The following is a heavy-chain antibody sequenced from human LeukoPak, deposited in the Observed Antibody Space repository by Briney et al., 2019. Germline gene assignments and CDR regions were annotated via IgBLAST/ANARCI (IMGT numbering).Heavy chain of an antibody. D-gene: IGHD3-22*01. Sequence: GASVKVSCKASGYTFTGYYMHWVRQAPGQPLEWMGWINPNSGGTNYAQKFQARVTMTQDTSISTDYIELSKLRSDDPALYHCSISDSSGCGAFDIWGQGTMVTVSS. V-gene: IGHV1-2*02. CDR1: GYTFTGYY. J-gene: IGHJ3*02. CDR3: SISDSSGCGAFDI. CDR2: INPNSGGT.